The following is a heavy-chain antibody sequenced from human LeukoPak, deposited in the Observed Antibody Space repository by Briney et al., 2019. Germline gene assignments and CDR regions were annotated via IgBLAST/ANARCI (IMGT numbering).Heavy chain of an antibody. J-gene: IGHJ4*02. CDR3: AKDLGPRYQLLLYYFDF. CDR1: GFTFSSYG. V-gene: IGHV3-30*18. D-gene: IGHD2-2*01. Sequence: GGSLRLSCAASGFTFSSYGVHWVPQAPGKGLDWVAVISYDGSNKYYEDSVKGRFTISRDNSKNTLYLEMNSLRAEDTAVYYCAKDLGPRYQLLLYYFDFWGQGTLVSVSS. CDR2: ISYDGSNK.